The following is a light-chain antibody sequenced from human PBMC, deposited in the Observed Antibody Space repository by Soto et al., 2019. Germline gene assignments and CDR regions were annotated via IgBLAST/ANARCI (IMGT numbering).Light chain of an antibody. Sequence: QSVLTQPPSASGTPGQRVTISCSGSSSNIGSNYVYCYQQLPGTAPKLLIYRNNQRPSGVPDRFSGSKSGTSASLAISGLRSEDEADYYCAAWADSLSGQENWVFGGGTTLTVL. J-gene: IGLJ3*02. CDR2: RNN. V-gene: IGLV1-47*01. CDR3: AAWADSLSGQENWV. CDR1: SSNIGSNY.